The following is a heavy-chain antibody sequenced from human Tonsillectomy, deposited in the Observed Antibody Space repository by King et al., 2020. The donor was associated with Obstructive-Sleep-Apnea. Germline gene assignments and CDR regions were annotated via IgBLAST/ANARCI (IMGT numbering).Heavy chain of an antibody. V-gene: IGHV3-23*04. CDR2: TSASGGTT. Sequence: VQLVESGGGLVQPGGSLRLSCTASGFTFSSYAMSWVRQAPGKGLEWVSTTSASGGTTYYADSVKGRFTISRDNSKTTLYLQLNSLRAVDTAVYYCAKGPAQQLVPNYSDYWGQGTLVTVSS. D-gene: IGHD6-13*01. J-gene: IGHJ4*02. CDR1: GFTFSSYA. CDR3: AKGPAQQLVPNYSDY.